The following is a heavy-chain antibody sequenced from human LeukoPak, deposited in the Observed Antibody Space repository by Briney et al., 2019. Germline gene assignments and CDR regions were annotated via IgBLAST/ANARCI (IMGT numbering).Heavy chain of an antibody. D-gene: IGHD2-2*01. J-gene: IGHJ4*02. Sequence: SETLSLTCAVYGGSFSGYYWSWIRQPPGKGLEWIGEINHSGSTNYNPSLKSRVTISVDTSKNQFSLKLSSVTAADTAVYYCASLTYCSNTSCYVFSDYWGQGTLVTVSS. CDR3: ASLTYCSNTSCYVFSDY. CDR2: INHSGST. CDR1: GGSFSGYY. V-gene: IGHV4-34*01.